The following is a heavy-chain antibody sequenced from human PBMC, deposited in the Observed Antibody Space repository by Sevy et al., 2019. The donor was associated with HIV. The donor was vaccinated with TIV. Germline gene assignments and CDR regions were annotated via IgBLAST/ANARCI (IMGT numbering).Heavy chain of an antibody. Sequence: GGSLRLSCAASGFTFSRFSMNWVRQAPGKGLEWLSYIDSSSSTIYYADSVKGRFTISRDNAKNSLYLQMNSLTDDDTAVYYCARQDDYSAPGDCWGQGTLVTVSS. CDR2: IDSSSSTI. CDR3: ARQDDYSAPGDC. D-gene: IGHD4-4*01. V-gene: IGHV3-48*02. J-gene: IGHJ4*02. CDR1: GFTFSRFS.